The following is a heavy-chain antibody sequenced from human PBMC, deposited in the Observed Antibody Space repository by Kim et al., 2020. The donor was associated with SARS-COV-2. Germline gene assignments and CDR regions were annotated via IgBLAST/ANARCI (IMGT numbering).Heavy chain of an antibody. J-gene: IGHJ3*02. V-gene: IGHV3-30*18. CDR3: AKEWRWESLIYGFDI. Sequence: GGSLRLSCGASGFSFKNYGMHWVRQAPGKGLEWVATISYGGTSAFYAASVRGRFTISRDNSRNLLYLQMNSLRAEDTAVYFCAKEWRWESLIYGFDIWGQGTMVTVSS. CDR2: ISYGGTSA. D-gene: IGHD1-26*01. CDR1: GFSFKNYG.